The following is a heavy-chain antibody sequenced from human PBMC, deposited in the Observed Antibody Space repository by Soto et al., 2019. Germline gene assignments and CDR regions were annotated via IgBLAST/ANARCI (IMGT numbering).Heavy chain of an antibody. CDR3: ARGDRGSSYYYYYYMDV. CDR2: IWYDGSNK. CDR1: GFTFSSYG. J-gene: IGHJ6*03. Sequence: PGGSLRLSCAASGFTFSSYGMHWVRQAPGKGLEWVAVIWYDGSNKYYADSVKGRFTISRDNSKNTLYLQMNSLRAEDTAVYYCARGDRGSSYYYYYYMDVWGKGTTVTVSS. V-gene: IGHV3-33*01. D-gene: IGHD6-6*01.